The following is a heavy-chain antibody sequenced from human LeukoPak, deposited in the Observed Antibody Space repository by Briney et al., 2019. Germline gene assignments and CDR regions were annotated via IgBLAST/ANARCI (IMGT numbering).Heavy chain of an antibody. Sequence: ASVKVSCKASGYTFTSYTINCVRQAPGQGLEWMGWINTNTGNPTYAQGFTGRFVFSLDTSVSTAYLQISSLKAEDTAVYYCARRITLVRGVRLGDWFDPWGQGSLVTVSS. CDR2: INTNTGNP. CDR3: ARRITLVRGVRLGDWFDP. D-gene: IGHD3-10*01. V-gene: IGHV7-4-1*02. CDR1: GYTFTSYT. J-gene: IGHJ5*02.